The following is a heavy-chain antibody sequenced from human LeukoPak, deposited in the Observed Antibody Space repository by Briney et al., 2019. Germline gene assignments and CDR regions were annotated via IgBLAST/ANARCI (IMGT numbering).Heavy chain of an antibody. CDR1: GGSISSYY. Sequence: SETLSLTCTVSGGSISSYYWSWIRQPAGKGLEWIGRIYTSGSTYYNPSLKSRVTISVDTSKNQFSLKLSSVTAADTAVYYCARVPFFSRWYYYDSSGYYLDYWGQGTLVTVSS. CDR2: IYTSGST. CDR3: ARVPFFSRWYYYDSSGYYLDY. D-gene: IGHD3-22*01. J-gene: IGHJ4*02. V-gene: IGHV4-4*07.